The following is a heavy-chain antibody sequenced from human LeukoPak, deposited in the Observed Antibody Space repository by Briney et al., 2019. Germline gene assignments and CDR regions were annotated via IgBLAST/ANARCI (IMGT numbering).Heavy chain of an antibody. CDR1: GGTFSSYA. D-gene: IGHD2-2*01. CDR2: IIPIFGTA. CDR3: ARDGSYCSSTSCYAYYYMDV. V-gene: IGHV1-69*05. Sequence: GASVKVSCKASGGTFSSYAISWVRQAPGQGLEWMGGIIPIFGTANYAQKFQGRVTITTDESTSTAYMELSSLRSEDTAVYYCARDGSYCSSTSCYAYYYMDVWGKGTTVTVSS. J-gene: IGHJ6*03.